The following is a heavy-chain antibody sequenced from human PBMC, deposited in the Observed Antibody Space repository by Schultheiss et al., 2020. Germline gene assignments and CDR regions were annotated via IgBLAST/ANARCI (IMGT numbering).Heavy chain of an antibody. D-gene: IGHD3-22*01. CDR1: GGSFSGYY. J-gene: IGHJ4*02. CDR3: ARDVTNYYDSSGTY. V-gene: IGHV4-59*12. Sequence: SGTLSLTCAVYGGSFSGYYWSWIRQPPGKGLEWIGYIYYSGSTYYNPSLKSRVTISVDTSKNQFSLKLSSVTAADTAVYYCARDVTNYYDSSGTYWGQGTLVTGYS. CDR2: IYYSGST.